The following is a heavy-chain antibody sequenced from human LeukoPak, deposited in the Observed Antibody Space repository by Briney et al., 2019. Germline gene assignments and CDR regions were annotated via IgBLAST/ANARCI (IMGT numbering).Heavy chain of an antibody. D-gene: IGHD3-10*01. CDR1: GGSISSSSYY. CDR3: ARSMVRGVITGVFDY. Sequence: SETLSLTCTVSGGSISSSSYYWSWIRQPAGKGLEWIGRIYTSGNTNYNPSLKSRVTISLDTSKNQFSLKLSSVTAADTAVYYCARSMVRGVITGVFDYWGQGTLVTVSS. J-gene: IGHJ4*02. CDR2: IYTSGNT. V-gene: IGHV4-61*02.